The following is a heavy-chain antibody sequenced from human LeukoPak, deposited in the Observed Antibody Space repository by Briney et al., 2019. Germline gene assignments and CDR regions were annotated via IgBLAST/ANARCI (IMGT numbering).Heavy chain of an antibody. V-gene: IGHV3-53*05. J-gene: IGHJ4*02. CDR3: ARGPPELYCGGDCSHYVDY. D-gene: IGHD2-21*02. CDR2: IYSGGGT. Sequence: GGSLRLSCAASGFTVSNTYMSWVRQAPGKGLEWVSLIYSGGGTYSADSVKGRFTISRDISKNTLYLQMNSLRTEDTAVYFCARGPPELYCGGDCSHYVDYWGQGTLVPVSS. CDR1: GFTVSNTY.